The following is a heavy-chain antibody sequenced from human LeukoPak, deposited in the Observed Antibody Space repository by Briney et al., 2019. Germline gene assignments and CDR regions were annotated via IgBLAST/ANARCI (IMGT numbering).Heavy chain of an antibody. CDR3: ARGLDTYYFDY. CDR2: IYYSGSS. V-gene: IGHV4-59*01. CDR1: GGYISTYY. J-gene: IGHJ4*02. D-gene: IGHD3/OR15-3a*01. Sequence: SETLSLTCTVSGGYISTYYWSWIRQPPGKGLEWIGYIYYSGSSNYNPSLKSRVTISVDTSKNQFSLKLSSVTAADTDVYYCARGLDTYYFDYWGQGTLLTVSS.